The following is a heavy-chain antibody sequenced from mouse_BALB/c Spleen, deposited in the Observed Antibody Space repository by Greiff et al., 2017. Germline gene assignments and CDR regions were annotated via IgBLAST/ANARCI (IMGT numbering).Heavy chain of an antibody. CDR3: ARDRGTVVPFAY. D-gene: IGHD1-1*01. Sequence: ESGPGLVKPSQSLSLTCSVTGYSITSGYYWNWIRQFPGNKLEWLGYISYDGSNNYNPSLKNRISITRDTSKNQFFLKLNSVTTEDTATYYCARDRGTVVPFAYWGQGTLVTVSA. J-gene: IGHJ3*01. CDR2: ISYDGSN. V-gene: IGHV3-6*02. CDR1: GYSITSGYY.